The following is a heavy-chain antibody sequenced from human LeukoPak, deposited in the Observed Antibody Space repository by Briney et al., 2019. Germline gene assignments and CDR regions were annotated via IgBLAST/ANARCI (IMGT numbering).Heavy chain of an antibody. D-gene: IGHD6-6*01. CDR1: GGSFSGYY. J-gene: IGHJ4*02. CDR3: ARGPLGSSSDY. Sequence: SETLSLTCAVYGGSFSGYYWSWIRQPPGKGLEWIGEINHSGSTNYSPSLKSRVTISVDTSKNQFSLKLSSVTAADTAVYYCARGPLGSSSDYWGQGTLVTVSS. V-gene: IGHV4-34*01. CDR2: INHSGST.